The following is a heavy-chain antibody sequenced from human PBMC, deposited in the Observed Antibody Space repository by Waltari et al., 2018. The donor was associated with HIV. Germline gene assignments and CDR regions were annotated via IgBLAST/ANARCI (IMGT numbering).Heavy chain of an antibody. CDR3: ARGDVITGTTNLDY. D-gene: IGHD1-20*01. Sequence: QVQLVPSGADVKKPGSSVRVSCTASGSTFTSYFMHWVRQAHGQGLEWMGIINPSGGSTTYAQKFQGRVTMTRDTSTSTVYMELSSLRSEDTAVYYCARGDVITGTTNLDYWGQGTLVTVSS. CDR1: GSTFTSYF. V-gene: IGHV1-46*01. J-gene: IGHJ4*02. CDR2: INPSGGST.